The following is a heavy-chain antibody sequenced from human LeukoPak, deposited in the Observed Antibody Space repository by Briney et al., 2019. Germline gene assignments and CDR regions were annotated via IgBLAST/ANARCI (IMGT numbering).Heavy chain of an antibody. CDR1: GFTFSSYS. V-gene: IGHV3-23*01. CDR2: ISGSGGST. Sequence: GGSLRLSCAASGFTFSSYSMNWVRQAPGKGLEWVSAISGSGGSTYYADSVKGRFTISRDNSKNTLYLQMNSLRAEDTAVYYCAKFSRIQLWLGFDYWGQGTLVTVSS. CDR3: AKFSRIQLWLGFDY. J-gene: IGHJ4*02. D-gene: IGHD5-18*01.